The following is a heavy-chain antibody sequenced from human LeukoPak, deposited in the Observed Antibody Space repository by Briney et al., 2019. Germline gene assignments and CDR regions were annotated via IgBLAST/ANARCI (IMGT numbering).Heavy chain of an antibody. V-gene: IGHV3-30*03. CDR2: ISYDGSNK. D-gene: IGHD3-9*01. CDR1: GFTFRTYG. CDR3: ARDRPYYDILTGYYIGEAFDI. Sequence: GRSLRLSCAASGFTFRTYGMHWVRQAPGKGLEWVAVISYDGSNKYYADSVKGRFTISRDNSKNTLYLQMNSLRDEDTAVYYCARDRPYYDILTGYYIGEAFDIWGQGTMVTVSS. J-gene: IGHJ3*02.